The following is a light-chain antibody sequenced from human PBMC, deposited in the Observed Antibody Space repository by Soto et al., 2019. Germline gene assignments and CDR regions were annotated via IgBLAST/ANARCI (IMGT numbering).Light chain of an antibody. J-gene: IGKJ2*01. Sequence: DIQMTQSPSSLSASVGDRVTITCRASQSISHYLNWYQQKPGKAPKLLMYGVSSLQSGVPSRFSGSRPGTDFTLTINSLQPEDFATYYCQQTYSAPYTFGQGTKLEI. CDR3: QQTYSAPYT. CDR1: QSISHY. V-gene: IGKV1-39*01. CDR2: GVS.